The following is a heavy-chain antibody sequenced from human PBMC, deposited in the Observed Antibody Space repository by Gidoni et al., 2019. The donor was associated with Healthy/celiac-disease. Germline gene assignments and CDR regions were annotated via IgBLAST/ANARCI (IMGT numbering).Heavy chain of an antibody. CDR1: GFTFSSYG. J-gene: IGHJ4*02. V-gene: IGHV3-33*01. CDR2: IWYDGSNK. D-gene: IGHD3-10*01. CDR3: ARYYGSSWGIDY. Sequence: QVQLVESGGGVVQPGRSLRLSCAASGFTFSSYGRHWVRQAPGKGLEGVAVIWYDGSNKYYADSVKGRFTISRDNSKNTLYLQMNSLRAEDTAVYYCARYYGSSWGIDYWGQGTLVTVSS.